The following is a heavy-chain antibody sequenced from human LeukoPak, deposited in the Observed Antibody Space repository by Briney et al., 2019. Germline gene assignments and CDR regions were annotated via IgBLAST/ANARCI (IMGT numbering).Heavy chain of an antibody. V-gene: IGHV3-30*18. CDR1: GFTFSSYA. D-gene: IGHD6-13*01. CDR3: AKEEAADGDAFDI. CDR2: ISYDGSNE. Sequence: QSGGSLRLSCAASGFTFSSYAMSWVRQAPGKGLEWVTVISYDGSNEYFADSVKGRFTISRDNSKNTLYLQMSSLRAEDTAVYYCAKEEAADGDAFDIWGQGTMVTVSS. J-gene: IGHJ3*02.